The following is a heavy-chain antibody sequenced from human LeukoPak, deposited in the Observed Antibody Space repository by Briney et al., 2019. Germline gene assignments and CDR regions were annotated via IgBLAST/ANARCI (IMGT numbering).Heavy chain of an antibody. V-gene: IGHV3-21*06. CDR3: AKVQSDIVGAVFSSCDV. J-gene: IGHJ3*01. CDR2: ILGSGSEM. D-gene: IGHD1-26*01. Sequence: GGSLRLSCGASGFNFNSYSMNWVRRAPGKGLEWVASILGSGSEMFYADSVKGRFTISRDNAENSLYLHMNSLRVEDTAVYYCAKVQSDIVGAVFSSCDVWGQGTMVSVSS. CDR1: GFNFNSYS.